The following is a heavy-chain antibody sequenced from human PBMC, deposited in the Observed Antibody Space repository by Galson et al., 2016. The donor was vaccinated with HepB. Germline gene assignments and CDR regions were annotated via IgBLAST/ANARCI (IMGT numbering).Heavy chain of an antibody. Sequence: SETLSLTCTVSGGPITSYYWSWIRQPPGKGLEWIGYMYYDGTTNYNPSLKSRVTISADTSKNQFSLKLRSVTAADTAVYYCARRGVVGGSPRGGWFDPWGQGTLVTVSS. D-gene: IGHD2-15*01. CDR3: ARRGVVGGSPRGGWFDP. J-gene: IGHJ5*02. CDR1: GGPITSYY. CDR2: MYYDGTT. V-gene: IGHV4-59*01.